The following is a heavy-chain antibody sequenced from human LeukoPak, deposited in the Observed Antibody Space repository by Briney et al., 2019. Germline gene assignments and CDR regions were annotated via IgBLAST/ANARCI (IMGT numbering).Heavy chain of an antibody. D-gene: IGHD1-1*01. Sequence: GGSLRLSCAASGFTFSSYWMSWVRQAPGKGLEWVANIKQDGSDKYYVDSVKGRFTISRDNAENSLSLQMYSLRDDDTAVYYCARDDTGNSGHFDLWGRGTLVTVSS. V-gene: IGHV3-7*01. CDR1: GFTFSSYW. CDR2: IKQDGSDK. CDR3: ARDDTGNSGHFDL. J-gene: IGHJ2*01.